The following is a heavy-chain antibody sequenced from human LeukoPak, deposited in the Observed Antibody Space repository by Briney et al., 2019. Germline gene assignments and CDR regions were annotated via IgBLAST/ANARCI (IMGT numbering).Heavy chain of an antibody. V-gene: IGHV3-30*02. CDR3: AKDERGGKKYYYYYGMDV. CDR1: GFTFSSYG. D-gene: IGHD4-23*01. CDR2: IRYDGSNK. Sequence: GGSLRLSCAASGFTFSSYGMHWVRQAPGKGLEWVAFIRYDGSNKYYADSVKGRFTISRDNSKNTLYLQMNSLRAEDTAVYYCAKDERGGKKYYYYYGMDVWGQGTTVTVSS. J-gene: IGHJ6*02.